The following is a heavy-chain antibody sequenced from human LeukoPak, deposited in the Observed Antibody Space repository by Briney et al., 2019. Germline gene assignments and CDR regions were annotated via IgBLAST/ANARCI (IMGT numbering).Heavy chain of an antibody. J-gene: IGHJ4*02. CDR1: GYTFTSYD. CDR2: MNPNSGNT. D-gene: IGHD3-10*01. Sequence: ASVKVSCKASGYTFTSYDINWVRQATGQGLEWMGWMNPNSGNTAYAQKFQGRVTMTRNTPISTAYMELNSLRSEDTAVYYLARGMGGYGSGSYPDNWGQGTLVTVSS. CDR3: ARGMGGYGSGSYPDN. V-gene: IGHV1-8*01.